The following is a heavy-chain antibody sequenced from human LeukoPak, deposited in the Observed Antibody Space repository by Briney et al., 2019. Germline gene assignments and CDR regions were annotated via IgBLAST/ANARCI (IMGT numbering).Heavy chain of an antibody. V-gene: IGHV3-33*01. CDR3: ARGSGGYQYLMDV. CDR2: VEYDESIK. CDR1: MLFISFG. Sequence: SLTLSGAAWMLFISFGYACGPRAAGGGREGGASVEYDESIKYYADSVKDRFTIPRHNSKNTVHLQMNSLRAEDTAVYYCARGSGGYQYLMDVWGQGATVSVSS. D-gene: IGHD2-15*01. J-gene: IGHJ6*02.